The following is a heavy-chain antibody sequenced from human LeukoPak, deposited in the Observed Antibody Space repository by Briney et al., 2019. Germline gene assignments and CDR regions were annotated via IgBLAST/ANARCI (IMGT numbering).Heavy chain of an antibody. V-gene: IGHV1-8*01. Sequence: ASVKVSCKASGYTFAGYDINWVRQATGQGLEWMGWMNPNSGNANSAQKFQGRITMTRDTSIDTAYMELSNLRSEDTAVYYCTRGPILVRGVILADSVGGMDVWGQGTTVTVSS. CDR1: GYTFAGYD. CDR3: TRGPILVRGVILADSVGGMDV. D-gene: IGHD3-10*01. J-gene: IGHJ6*02. CDR2: MNPNSGNA.